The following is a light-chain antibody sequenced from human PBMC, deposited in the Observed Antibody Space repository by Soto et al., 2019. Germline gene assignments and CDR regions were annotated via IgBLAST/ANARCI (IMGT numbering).Light chain of an antibody. J-gene: IGKJ4*01. CDR2: KAS. CDR3: QQYNSYYPLT. CDR1: QSISTW. V-gene: IGKV1-5*03. Sequence: DIQMTQSPSTLPASVGYRVTITCRANQSISTWLAWYQQKPGKAPNLLIYKASRLETGVPSRFSGSGSGTEFTLTISFLQHDDFANYYCQQYNSYYPLTFGGGTKVDIK.